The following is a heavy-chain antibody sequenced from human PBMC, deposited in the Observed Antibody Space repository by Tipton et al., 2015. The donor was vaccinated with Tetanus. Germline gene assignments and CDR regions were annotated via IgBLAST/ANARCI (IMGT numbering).Heavy chain of an antibody. CDR2: ISAYNGNT. CDR1: GYTFTSYG. J-gene: IGHJ5*02. CDR3: ARDQISGYDFWSGYYRPRGWFDP. V-gene: IGHV1-18*01. D-gene: IGHD3-3*01. Sequence: QSGPEVKKPGASVKVSCKASGYTFTSYGISWVRQAPGQGLEWMGWISAYNGNTNYAQKLQGRVTMTTDTSTSTAYMELRSLRSDDTAVYYCARDQISGYDFWSGYYRPRGWFDPWGQGTLVTVSS.